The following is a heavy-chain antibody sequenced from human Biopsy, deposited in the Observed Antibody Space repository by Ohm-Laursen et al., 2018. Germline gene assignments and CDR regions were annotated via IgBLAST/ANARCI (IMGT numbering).Heavy chain of an antibody. Sequence: ASVKVSCKASGFSFTGYYIHWVRQAPGQGLEWMGWISPKSGGTNYAQKFQGNITMTKNTSMSTAYMEMSRLRSDDTAVYYCARVVSLCGGDCYSLDSWGQGTLVTVSS. V-gene: IGHV1-2*02. D-gene: IGHD2-21*02. J-gene: IGHJ5*01. CDR2: ISPKSGGT. CDR1: GFSFTGYY. CDR3: ARVVSLCGGDCYSLDS.